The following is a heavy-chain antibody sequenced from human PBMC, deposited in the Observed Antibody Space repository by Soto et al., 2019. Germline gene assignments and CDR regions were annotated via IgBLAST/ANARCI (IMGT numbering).Heavy chain of an antibody. Sequence: SETPSLTCAVYGGSFSGYYWSWIRQPPGKGLEWIGEINHSGSTNYNPSLKSRVTISVDTSKNQFSLKLSSVTAADTAVYYCARRHYDSSGYSYYFDYWGQGTLVTVSS. CDR2: INHSGST. J-gene: IGHJ4*02. V-gene: IGHV4-34*01. D-gene: IGHD3-22*01. CDR1: GGSFSGYY. CDR3: ARRHYDSSGYSYYFDY.